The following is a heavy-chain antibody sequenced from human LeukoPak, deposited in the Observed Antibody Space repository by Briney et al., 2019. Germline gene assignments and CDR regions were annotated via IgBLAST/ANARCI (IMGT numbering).Heavy chain of an antibody. CDR3: ARLMSGRSSGWYGSDY. V-gene: IGHV4-59*10. Sequence: SETLSLTCAVYGGSFSGYYWSWIRQPAGKGLEWIGRMYTSGTTNYNPSLKSRVTISVDTSKNQFSLKLSSVTAADTAVYYCARLMSGRSSGWYGSDYWGQGTLVTVSS. CDR2: MYTSGTT. J-gene: IGHJ4*02. D-gene: IGHD6-19*01. CDR1: GGSFSGYY.